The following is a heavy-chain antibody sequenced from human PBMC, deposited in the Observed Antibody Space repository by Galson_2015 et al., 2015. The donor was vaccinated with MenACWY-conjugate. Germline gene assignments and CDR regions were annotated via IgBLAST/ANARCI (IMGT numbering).Heavy chain of an antibody. D-gene: IGHD6-19*01. CDR1: GFTFSNAW. J-gene: IGHJ4*02. V-gene: IGHV3-15*01. CDR2: IKSTPDGGTT. CDR3: TTDTGSGWYAK. Sequence: SLRLCCEAYGFTFSNAWMSWVRQAPGKGLAWVGRIKSTPDGGTTVFASPVNGSFTISRDDSKDTLYLQMISLKTDVAAVYFCTTDTGSGWYAKWGQGTLVTVSS.